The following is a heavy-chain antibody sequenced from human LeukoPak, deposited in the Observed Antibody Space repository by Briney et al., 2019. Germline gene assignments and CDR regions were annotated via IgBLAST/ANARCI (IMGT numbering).Heavy chain of an antibody. V-gene: IGHV1-18*01. J-gene: IGHJ6*02. D-gene: IGHD2-2*02. CDR3: ARENCNSTSCYTRYYYGIDV. CDR2: ISAYNGNT. Sequence: GASVNVSCKASGYTFTSYGISWVRQAPGQGLEWMGWISAYNGNTNYAQKLQGRVTMTTDTSTSTAYMELSGLRSEDTAVYYCARENCNSTSCYTRYYYGIDVWGQGTTVTVSS. CDR1: GYTFTSYG.